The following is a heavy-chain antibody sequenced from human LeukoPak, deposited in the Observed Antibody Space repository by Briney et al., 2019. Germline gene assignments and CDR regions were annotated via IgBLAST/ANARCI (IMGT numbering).Heavy chain of an antibody. CDR3: ARGYRTGYCSGGSCHPFDY. CDR2: IIPIFGTA. CDR1: GGTFSSYA. Sequence: GSSVKVSCKASGGTFSSYAISWVRQAPGQGLEWMGGIIPIFGTANYAQKFQGRVTITADESTSTAYMELSSLRSEDTAVYYCARGYRTGYCSGGSCHPFDYRGQGTLVTVSS. D-gene: IGHD2-15*01. J-gene: IGHJ4*02. V-gene: IGHV1-69*01.